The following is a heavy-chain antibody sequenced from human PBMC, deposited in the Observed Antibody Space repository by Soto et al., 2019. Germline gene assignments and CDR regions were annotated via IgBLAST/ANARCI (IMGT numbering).Heavy chain of an antibody. D-gene: IGHD2-15*01. CDR1: GGSFSGYY. Sequence: QVQLQQWGAGLLKPSETLSLTCAVYGGSFSGYYWSWIRQPPGKGLEWIGEINQSGSTNYNPSLKSRVPISVDTSKNQFSLKLGSVTAADTAVYYCASRNYCSGGSCPRWFDPWGQGTLVTVSS. CDR3: ASRNYCSGGSCPRWFDP. J-gene: IGHJ5*02. CDR2: INQSGST. V-gene: IGHV4-34*01.